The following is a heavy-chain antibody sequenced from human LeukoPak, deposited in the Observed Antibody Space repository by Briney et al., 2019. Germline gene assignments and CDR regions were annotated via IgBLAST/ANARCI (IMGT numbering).Heavy chain of an antibody. D-gene: IGHD3-3*01. CDR1: GGSISSYY. CDR2: IYYSGST. V-gene: IGHV4-59*08. CDR3: ARHGVGIIYDFWGGYYNWFDP. J-gene: IGHJ5*02. Sequence: SETLSLTCTVSGGSISSYYWSWIRQPPGKGLEWIGYIYYSGSTNYNPSLKSRVTISVDTSKNQFSLKLSSVTAADTAVYYCARHGVGIIYDFWGGYYNWFDPWGQGTLVTVSS.